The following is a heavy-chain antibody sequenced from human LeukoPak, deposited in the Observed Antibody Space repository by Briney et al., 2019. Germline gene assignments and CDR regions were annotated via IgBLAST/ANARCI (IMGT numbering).Heavy chain of an antibody. Sequence: SETLSLTCTVSGASISSYYWSWLRQPPGKGLEWIAFMYYSGSTNYNPSLKSRVTISLDTSKNQFSLNLSSVTAADTAVYYYARRSISGNSWDYFDYWGQGTLVTVSS. V-gene: IGHV4-59*08. J-gene: IGHJ4*02. CDR3: ARRSISGNSWDYFDY. CDR1: GASISSYY. CDR2: MYYSGST. D-gene: IGHD4-23*01.